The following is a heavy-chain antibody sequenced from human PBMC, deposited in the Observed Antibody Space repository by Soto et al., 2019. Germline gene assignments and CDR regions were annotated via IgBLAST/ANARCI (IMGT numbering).Heavy chain of an antibody. D-gene: IGHD3-3*01. Sequence: QVQLVQSGGGVVQPGGSLRLSCAASGFTFSSYAIHWVRQAPGKGVEWVADVAFDGSHKTYAVPVRGRFTISRDNSKKTVYLQMNSLRAEDTALYYCANIGDAVSGYFDFWGQGTQVAVSS. CDR3: ANIGDAVSGYFDF. V-gene: IGHV3-30*18. CDR2: VAFDGSHK. CDR1: GFTFSSYA. J-gene: IGHJ5*01.